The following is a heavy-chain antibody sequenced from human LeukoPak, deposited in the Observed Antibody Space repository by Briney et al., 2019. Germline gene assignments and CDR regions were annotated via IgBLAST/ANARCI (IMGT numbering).Heavy chain of an antibody. CDR3: ARDREDDSSGYYPSY. D-gene: IGHD3-22*01. CDR1: GGTFSSYA. CDR2: IIPIFGTA. V-gene: IGHV1-69*13. J-gene: IGHJ4*02. Sequence: SVKVSCKASGGTFSSYAISWVRQAPGQGLEWMGGIIPIFGTANYAQKFQGRVTITADESTSTAYMGLSSLRSEDTAVYYCARDREDDSSGYYPSYWGQGTLVTVSS.